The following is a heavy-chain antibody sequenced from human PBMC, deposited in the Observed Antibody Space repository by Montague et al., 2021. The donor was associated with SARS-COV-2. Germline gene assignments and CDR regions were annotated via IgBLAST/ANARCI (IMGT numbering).Heavy chain of an antibody. J-gene: IGHJ4*02. CDR1: GFTFSTYN. Sequence: SLSLSFSASGFTFSTYNMNWVRQAPGKGLEWVSYISSSSSTIYYADSVKGRLTISRDNAKNSLFLQMNSLRDDDTAVYYCARKGSIGAPFDYWGQGTLVTVSS. CDR3: ARKGSIGAPFDY. CDR2: ISSSSSTI. D-gene: IGHD6-6*01. V-gene: IGHV3-48*02.